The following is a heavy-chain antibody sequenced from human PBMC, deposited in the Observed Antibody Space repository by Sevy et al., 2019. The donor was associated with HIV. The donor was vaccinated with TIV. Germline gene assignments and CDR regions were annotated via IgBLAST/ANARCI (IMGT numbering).Heavy chain of an antibody. Sequence: GGSLRLSCAASGFTFSSYGMHWVRQAPGKGLEWVAVISYDGSNKYYADSVKGRFTISRDNSKNTLYLQMSSLRAEDTAVYYCARDPGYDFWSGRSWFDPWGQGTLVTVSS. V-gene: IGHV3-30*19. CDR2: ISYDGSNK. CDR1: GFTFSSYG. CDR3: ARDPGYDFWSGRSWFDP. D-gene: IGHD3-3*01. J-gene: IGHJ5*02.